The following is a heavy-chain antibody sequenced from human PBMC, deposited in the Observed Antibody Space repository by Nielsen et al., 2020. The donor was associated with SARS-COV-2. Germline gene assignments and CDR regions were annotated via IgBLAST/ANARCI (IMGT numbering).Heavy chain of an antibody. J-gene: IGHJ6*02. CDR2: ISYDGSNK. D-gene: IGHD3-22*01. CDR3: AKDMISGYSPYYYYYGMDV. Sequence: GGSLRLSCAASGFTFSSYAMHWVRQAPGKGLEWVAVISYDGSNKYYADSVKGRFTISRDNSKNTLYLQMNSLRAEDTAVYYCAKDMISGYSPYYYYYGMDVWGQGTTVTVSS. CDR1: GFTFSSYA. V-gene: IGHV3-30-3*01.